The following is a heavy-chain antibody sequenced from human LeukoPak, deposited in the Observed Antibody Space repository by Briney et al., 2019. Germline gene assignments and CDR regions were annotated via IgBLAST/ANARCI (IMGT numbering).Heavy chain of an antibody. J-gene: IGHJ3*02. D-gene: IGHD1-26*01. Sequence: GGSLRLSCAASGFTFEIYWMSWVRHAPGKGLEWVANIRKDGSEKNYVDSVKGRFTISRDNAKNSLYLQMNSLRADDTALYYCARHWEGVESDAFDIWGQGTMVTVSS. V-gene: IGHV3-7*04. CDR2: IRKDGSEK. CDR1: GFTFEIYW. CDR3: ARHWEGVESDAFDI.